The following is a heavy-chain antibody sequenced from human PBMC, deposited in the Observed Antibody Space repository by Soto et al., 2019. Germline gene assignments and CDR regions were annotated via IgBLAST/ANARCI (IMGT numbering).Heavy chain of an antibody. D-gene: IGHD4-17*01. CDR2: IYHSGST. V-gene: IGHV4-30-2*01. CDR3: ARSMTTVTTNDY. CDR1: GGSISSGGYS. J-gene: IGHJ4*02. Sequence: PSETLSLTCAVSGGSISSGGYSWSWIRQLPGKGLEWIGYIYHSGSTYYNPSLKSRVTISVDRSKNQFSLKLISVTAADTAVYYCARSMTTVTTNDYWGQGTLVTVSS.